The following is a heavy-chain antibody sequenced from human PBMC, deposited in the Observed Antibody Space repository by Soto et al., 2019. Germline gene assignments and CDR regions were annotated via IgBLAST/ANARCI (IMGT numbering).Heavy chain of an antibody. CDR3: AKDRSGGWPYYFDY. J-gene: IGHJ4*02. V-gene: IGHV3-23*01. CDR2: IIGSGSTT. D-gene: IGHD6-19*01. CDR1: GFTFSNYA. Sequence: GGSLRLSCAASGFTFSNYAMTWVRQAPGKGLEWVSGIIGSGSTTYYADSVKGRFTISRDNSKNTLYLQMNSLRAEDTAVYYCAKDRSGGWPYYFDYWGQGTLVTVS.